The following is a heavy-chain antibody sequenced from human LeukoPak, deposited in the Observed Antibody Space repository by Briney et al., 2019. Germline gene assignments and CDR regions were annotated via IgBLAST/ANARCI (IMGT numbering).Heavy chain of an antibody. CDR1: GGSISTYY. D-gene: IGHD6-6*01. CDR3: ARHDAGIAARPFDN. J-gene: IGHJ4*02. Sequence: PSETLSLTCTVSGGSISTYYWSWIRRPPGKGLEWIAYIHASGPTNYNPSLKSRIPISVDTSKNQFSLKLSSVTAADTAVYYCARHDAGIAARPFDNWGQGTLVTVSS. CDR2: IHASGPT. V-gene: IGHV4-4*09.